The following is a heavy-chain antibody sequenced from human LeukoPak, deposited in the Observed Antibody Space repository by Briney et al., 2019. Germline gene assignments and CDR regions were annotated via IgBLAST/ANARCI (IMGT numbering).Heavy chain of an antibody. J-gene: IGHJ4*02. CDR2: IIPIFGTA. CDR1: GGTFSSYA. CDR3: AGGDSSGYYPLYFDY. D-gene: IGHD3-22*01. Sequence: SVKVSCKASGGTFSSYAISWVRQAPGQGLEWMGGIIPIFGTANYAQKFQGRVTITADESTSTAYMELSSLRSEDTAVYYCAGGDSSGYYPLYFDYWGQGTLVTVSS. V-gene: IGHV1-69*13.